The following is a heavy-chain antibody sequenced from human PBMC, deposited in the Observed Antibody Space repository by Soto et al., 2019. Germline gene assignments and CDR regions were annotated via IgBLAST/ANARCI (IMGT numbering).Heavy chain of an antibody. Sequence: QPQLQESGSGLVKPSQTLSLTCSVSGAYVSSAGYSWRWIRQPPGKGLEWIGYVYQSGRTYGSVTSHYNPSRKSGVTISVGRSTNQFSVKLIAVAAADTAVYFCARGQSIVAAIDYFDYRGQGSLVTLSS. CDR1: GAYVSSAGYS. V-gene: IGHV4-30-2*01. CDR2: VYQSGRT. J-gene: IGHJ4*02. D-gene: IGHD5-12*01. CDR3: ARGQSIVAAIDYFDY.